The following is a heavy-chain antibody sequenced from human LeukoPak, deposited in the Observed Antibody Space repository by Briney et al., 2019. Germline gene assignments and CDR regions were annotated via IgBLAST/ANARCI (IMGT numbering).Heavy chain of an antibody. CDR1: GFTFTSFA. CDR3: ARGRDGYLDY. J-gene: IGHJ4*02. D-gene: IGHD5-24*01. CDR2: ISRSGVAT. Sequence: PGGSLRLSCAASGFTFTSFAMSWVRQAPGKGLEWVSTISRSGVATYYANSVKGRFTISRDNSKNTLYLQMNSLRAEDTAVYYCARGRDGYLDYWGQGTLVTVSS. V-gene: IGHV3-23*01.